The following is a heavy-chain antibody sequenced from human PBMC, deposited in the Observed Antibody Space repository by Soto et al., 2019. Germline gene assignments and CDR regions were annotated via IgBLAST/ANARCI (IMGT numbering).Heavy chain of an antibody. CDR3: AREAGYCSRTSCYRRAFDT. V-gene: IGHV3-74*03. CDR1: GFTFSGHW. Sequence: EVQLVESGGDLVQPGGSLRLSCAASGFTFSGHWMHWVRQVPGKGLEWVSRINTDGATSAYADSVKGRFTISRDNAKNTLYLQMNALRAEDTAVYYCAREAGYCSRTSCYRRAFDTWGLGTTVTVSS. CDR2: INTDGATS. J-gene: IGHJ3*02. D-gene: IGHD2-2*01.